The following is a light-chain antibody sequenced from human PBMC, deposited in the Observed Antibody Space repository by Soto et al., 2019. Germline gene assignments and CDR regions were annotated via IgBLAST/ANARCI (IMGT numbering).Light chain of an antibody. V-gene: IGKV3-20*01. Sequence: IVMTQSPATLSVSPGERSTLSCSASQSVSSSYLAWYQQKPGQAPRLLIYGASSRATGIPDRFSGSGSGTDFTLTISRLEPEDFAVYYCQKYGSSPWKFGQGTKVDIK. CDR1: QSVSSSY. CDR2: GAS. CDR3: QKYGSSPWK. J-gene: IGKJ1*01.